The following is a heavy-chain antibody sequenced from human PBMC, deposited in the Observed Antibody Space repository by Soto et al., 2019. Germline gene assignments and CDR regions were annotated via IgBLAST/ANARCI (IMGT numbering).Heavy chain of an antibody. CDR2: IYYSGST. CDR3: AREQVVVVMAYFDL. J-gene: IGHJ2*01. CDR1: GGSISSGGYY. D-gene: IGHD3-22*01. V-gene: IGHV4-31*03. Sequence: QVQLQESGPGLVKPSQTLSLTCTVSGGSISSGGYYWSWIRQHPGKGLEWIGYIYYSGSTYYNPSRKSRVTISVDTSKNQFSLKLSSVTAADTAVYYCAREQVVVVMAYFDLWGRGTLVTVSS.